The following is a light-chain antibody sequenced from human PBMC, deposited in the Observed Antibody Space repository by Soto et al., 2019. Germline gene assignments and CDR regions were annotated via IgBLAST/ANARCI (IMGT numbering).Light chain of an antibody. CDR1: QGIGDT. CDR3: QHRANWPLT. V-gene: IGKV3D-11*01. J-gene: IGKJ4*01. Sequence: EIVMTQSPATLSVSPGEGATLSCRASQGIGDTLAWYQQKPGQTTRLLIYDTSTRASDIPARFSGSGSGTDFTLTISSLEPDDFAVYYCQHRANWPLTFGGGTKVEIK. CDR2: DTS.